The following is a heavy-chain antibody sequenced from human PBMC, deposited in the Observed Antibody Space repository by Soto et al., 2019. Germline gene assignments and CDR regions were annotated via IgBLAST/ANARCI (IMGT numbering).Heavy chain of an antibody. CDR3: WRVGYSGSGTYYGLGDF. CDR1: GYTFTFYY. CDR2: INPYGGST. Sequence: QVQLVQSGAEVKKPGASVKVSCKASGYTFTFYYMHWVRQAPGQGLEWLGVINPYGGSTNYAQKFQGRGPMTRDTSTSTVYMELYTLTSEDTAVYYRWRVGYSGSGTYYGLGDFWGQGTLVNVSP. V-gene: IGHV1-46*01. D-gene: IGHD3-10*01. J-gene: IGHJ4*02.